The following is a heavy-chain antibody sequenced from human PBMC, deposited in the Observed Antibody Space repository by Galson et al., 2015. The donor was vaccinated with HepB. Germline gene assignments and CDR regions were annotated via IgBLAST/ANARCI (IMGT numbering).Heavy chain of an antibody. CDR1: GYTFTNYW. Sequence: QSGAEVKNPGESLRISCEGSGYTFTNYWITWVRRVPGKGLEWLGRIDPSDSYSNYNPSFEGHVIISVDTSIATAYLQWSSLTASDTAVYYCARRYCSSSSCSGAHFFYYGLDVWGQGTTVTVSS. D-gene: IGHD2-2*01. CDR2: IDPSDSYS. CDR3: ARRYCSSSSCSGAHFFYYGLDV. J-gene: IGHJ6*02. V-gene: IGHV5-10-1*01.